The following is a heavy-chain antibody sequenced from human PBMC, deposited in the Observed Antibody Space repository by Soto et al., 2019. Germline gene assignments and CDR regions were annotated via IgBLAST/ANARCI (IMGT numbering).Heavy chain of an antibody. Sequence: PGGSLRLSCAASGFTFSSYSMNWVHQAPGKGLEWVSYISSSSTIYYADSVKGRFTISRDNAKNSLYLQMNSLRAEDTAEYYCRSGGLRFLEWRYYYMDVGGKGTTVTVSS. D-gene: IGHD3-3*01. CDR1: GFTFSSYS. J-gene: IGHJ6*03. CDR2: ISSSSTI. CDR3: RSGGLRFLEWRYYYMDV. V-gene: IGHV3-48*01.